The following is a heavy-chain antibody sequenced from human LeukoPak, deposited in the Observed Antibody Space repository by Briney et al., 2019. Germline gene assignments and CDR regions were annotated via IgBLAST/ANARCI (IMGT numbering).Heavy chain of an antibody. V-gene: IGHV3-30-3*01. CDR2: ISYDGSNK. CDR1: GFTFSSYA. Sequence: GGSLRLSCAASGFTFSSYAMHWVRQAPGKGLEWVAVISYDGSNKYYADSVKGRFTISRDNAKNSLYLQMNSLRAEDTAVYYCAREDRRPGRWYDSSGYYYFIDYWGQGTLVIVPS. D-gene: IGHD3-22*01. J-gene: IGHJ4*02. CDR3: AREDRRPGRWYDSSGYYYFIDY.